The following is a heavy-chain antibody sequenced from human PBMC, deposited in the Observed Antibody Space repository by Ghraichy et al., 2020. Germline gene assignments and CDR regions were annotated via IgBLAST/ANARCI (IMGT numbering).Heavy chain of an antibody. J-gene: IGHJ4*02. CDR1: GGSISSYY. V-gene: IGHV4-59*01. Sequence: SQTLSLTCTVSGGSISSYYWSWIRQPPGKGLEWIGYIYYSGSTNYNPSLKSRVTISVDTSKNQFSLKLSSVTAADTAVYYCARLLRGSAPDYWGQGTLVTVSS. CDR3: ARLLRGSAPDY. CDR2: IYYSGST.